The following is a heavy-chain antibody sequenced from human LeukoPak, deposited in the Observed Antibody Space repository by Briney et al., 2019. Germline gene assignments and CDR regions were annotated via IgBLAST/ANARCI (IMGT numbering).Heavy chain of an antibody. CDR3: AKEGTAMASSYFDY. V-gene: IGHV3-30*18. CDR2: ISHDGTVQ. D-gene: IGHD5-18*01. J-gene: IGHJ4*02. Sequence: PGGSLRLSCAASGFTFSSYGMQWVRQAPGKGLEWVAVISHDGTVQHYADSVKGRLTISRDNSDNTLYLQMNSLRDEDTAMYYCAKEGTAMASSYFDYWGQGTPITVSS. CDR1: GFTFSSYG.